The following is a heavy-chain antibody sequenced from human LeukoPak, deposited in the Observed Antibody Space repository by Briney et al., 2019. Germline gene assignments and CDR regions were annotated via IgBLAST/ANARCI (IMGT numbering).Heavy chain of an antibody. CDR1: GYTFTSYA. V-gene: IGHV1-3*01. J-gene: IGHJ4*02. CDR3: ARDIDGSSWYFDY. Sequence: ASVKVSCRASGYTFTSYAMHWVRQAPGQRLEWMGWINAGNGNTKYSQKFQGRVTITRDTSASTAYMELSSLRSEDTAVYYCARDIDGSSWYFDYWGQGTLVTVSS. D-gene: IGHD6-13*01. CDR2: INAGNGNT.